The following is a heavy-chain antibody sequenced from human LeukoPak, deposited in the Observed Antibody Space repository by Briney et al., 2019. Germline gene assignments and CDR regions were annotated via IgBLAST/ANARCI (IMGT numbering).Heavy chain of an antibody. CDR3: ARHLGTPGTRGFDY. Sequence: SETLSLTCAVSGGSISTNWWSWVHQPPGKGLEWIGEIKDSGRTNYNTSLTGRVTISIDTSKSQFSLKLTSVTAADTAVYYCARHLGTPGTRGFDYWGQGTLVTVSS. D-gene: IGHD1-1*01. J-gene: IGHJ4*02. CDR1: GGSISTNW. CDR2: IKDSGRT. V-gene: IGHV4-4*02.